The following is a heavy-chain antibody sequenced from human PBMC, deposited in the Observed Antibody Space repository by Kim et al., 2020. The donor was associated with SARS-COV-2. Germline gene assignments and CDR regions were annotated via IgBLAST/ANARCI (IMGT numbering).Heavy chain of an antibody. CDR3: ARQRRIYIVGASRGREYFYA. CDR1: GGSFTAYY. CDR2: INHSGSP. Sequence: SETLSLTCAVYGGSFTAYYWTWIRQSPGKGLEWIGEINHSGSPNYNPSLKSRVTISVDTSKNQFSLKVNSVTAADTAVYYCARQRRIYIVGASRGREYFYAWGQGTLVTVSA. J-gene: IGHJ4*02. V-gene: IGHV4-34*01. D-gene: IGHD1-26*01.